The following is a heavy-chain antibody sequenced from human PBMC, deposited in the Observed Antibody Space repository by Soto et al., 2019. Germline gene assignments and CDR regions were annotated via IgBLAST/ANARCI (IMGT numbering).Heavy chain of an antibody. CDR3: ATMGTLAPGLYYIDY. Sequence: SEPLSLTCTVSGGSISSGNYYWSWIRQPPGKGLEWIGFISYSGSTYYNASLKSRVTISVDTSKNQFSLNLSFVTAADTAVYYCATMGTLAPGLYYIDYWGQGTLVTVSS. V-gene: IGHV4-30-4*01. D-gene: IGHD1-7*01. CDR2: ISYSGST. J-gene: IGHJ4*02. CDR1: GGSISSGNYY.